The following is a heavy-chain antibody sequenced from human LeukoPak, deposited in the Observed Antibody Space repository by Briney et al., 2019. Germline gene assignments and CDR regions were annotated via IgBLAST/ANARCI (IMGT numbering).Heavy chain of an antibody. V-gene: IGHV4-59*01. J-gene: IGHJ5*02. CDR1: GGSISNYY. CDR3: ARGDVDTAMVPNWFDP. D-gene: IGHD5-18*01. Sequence: SETLSLTCTVSGGSISNYYWSWIRQPPGKGLEWIGYIYYSGSTNYNPSLKSRVTISVDTSKNQFSLKLSSVTAADTAVYYCARGDVDTAMVPNWFDPWGQGTLVTVSS. CDR2: IYYSGST.